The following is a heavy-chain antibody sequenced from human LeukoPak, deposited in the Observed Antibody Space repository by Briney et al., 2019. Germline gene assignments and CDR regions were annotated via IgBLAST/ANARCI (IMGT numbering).Heavy chain of an antibody. CDR1: RFTLSYSA. Sequence: GGSLRLSCVASRFTLSYSAMTWVRQAPGKGLEWVSTIRGSGGTTSYADSVKGRFTISRGNSKNTLYLQMSSLRAEDTAVYYCAKNGHFWRVDYYFYMDVWGKGTTVTVSS. J-gene: IGHJ6*03. CDR3: AKNGHFWRVDYYFYMDV. D-gene: IGHD3-3*02. CDR2: IRGSGGTT. V-gene: IGHV3-23*01.